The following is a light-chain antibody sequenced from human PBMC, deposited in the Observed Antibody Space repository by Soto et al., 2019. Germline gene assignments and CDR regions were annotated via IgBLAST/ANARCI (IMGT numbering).Light chain of an antibody. CDR3: QQYKNMYT. CDR1: QSITGW. CDR2: DAS. V-gene: IGKV1-5*01. Sequence: DIRMTQSPSTLSASVGDRVTITCRASQSITGWLAWYQQKAGKAPKLLIYDASSLESGVPSRFSGSGSGTEYILTISSLQPDDVATYYCQQYKNMYTFGQGTKLEIK. J-gene: IGKJ2*01.